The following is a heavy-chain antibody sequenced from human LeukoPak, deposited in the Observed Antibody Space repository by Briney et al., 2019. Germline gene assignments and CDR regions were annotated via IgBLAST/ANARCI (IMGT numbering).Heavy chain of an antibody. Sequence: SETLSLTCTVSGGSISSYYWSWIRQPAGKGLEWIGRIYSSGSTNYNPSLETRVTMSVDTSKNQFSLNLRSVTAADTAVYYCARVSLVARGDISWSLDLWGRGTLVTVSS. J-gene: IGHJ2*01. D-gene: IGHD3-10*01. CDR3: ARVSLVARGDISWSLDL. CDR1: GGSISSYY. CDR2: IYSSGST. V-gene: IGHV4-4*07.